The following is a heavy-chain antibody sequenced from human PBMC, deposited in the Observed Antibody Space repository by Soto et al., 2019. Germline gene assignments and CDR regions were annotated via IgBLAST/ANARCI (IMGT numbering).Heavy chain of an antibody. CDR1: GFTFNIYA. CDR2: ISGGGGTT. V-gene: IGHV3-23*02. Sequence: GRSLRLSCAPSGFTFNIYAMTWVRQTPAEVLEWVSHISGGGGTTNYGDSVKGQFTISRDNSKNTLYLQLNSLRADDTAVFYCAKANGYSTSHYFDNWGQGILVTVSS. CDR3: AKANGYSTSHYFDN. J-gene: IGHJ4*02. D-gene: IGHD6-6*01.